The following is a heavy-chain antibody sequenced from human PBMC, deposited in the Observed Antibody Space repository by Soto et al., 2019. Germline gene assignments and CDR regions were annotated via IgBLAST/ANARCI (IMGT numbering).Heavy chain of an antibody. CDR1: VFIFSSSGSSFSRYA. Sequence: GGSLLVSCASSVFIFSSSGSSFSRYAMTWVRQTPGKALEWVSSISGSGVRTYYSDSVRGRFTISRDNSKDRLYLEMNSVRAEDTAVYYCATPAYDYWGQGTMVTVSS. J-gene: IGHJ4*02. V-gene: IGHV3-23*01. CDR2: ISGSGVRT. D-gene: IGHD3-16*01. CDR3: ATPAYDY.